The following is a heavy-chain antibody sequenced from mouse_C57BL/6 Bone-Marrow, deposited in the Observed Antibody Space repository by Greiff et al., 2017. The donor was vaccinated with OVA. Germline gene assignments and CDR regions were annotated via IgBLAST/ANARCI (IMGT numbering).Heavy chain of an antibody. CDR2: IYPGDGDT. D-gene: IGHD2-4*01. V-gene: IGHV1-82*01. CDR3: ARSEDYDGGPPY. J-gene: IGHJ3*01. Sequence: QVQLQQSGPELVKPGASVKISCKASGYAFSSSWMNWVKQRPGKGLEWIGRIYPGDGDTNYNGKFKGKATLTADKSSSTAYMQLSSLTSEDSAVYFCARSEDYDGGPPYWGQGTLVTVSA. CDR1: GYAFSSSW.